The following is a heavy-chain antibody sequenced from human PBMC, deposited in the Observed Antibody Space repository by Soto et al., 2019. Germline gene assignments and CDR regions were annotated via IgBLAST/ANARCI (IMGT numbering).Heavy chain of an antibody. J-gene: IGHJ6*02. CDR3: ARSGYSSSWYSPKSYYYYYGMDV. CDR1: GGSISSGGYY. D-gene: IGHD6-13*01. V-gene: IGHV4-31*03. Sequence: SETLSLTCTVSGGSISSGGYYWSWIRQHPGKGLEWIGYIYYSGSTYYNPSLKSRVTISVDTSKNQFSLELSSVTAADAAVYYCARSGYSSSWYSPKSYYYYYGMDVWGQGTTVTVSS. CDR2: IYYSGST.